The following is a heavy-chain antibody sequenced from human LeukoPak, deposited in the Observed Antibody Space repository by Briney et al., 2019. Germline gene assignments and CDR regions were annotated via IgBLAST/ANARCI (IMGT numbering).Heavy chain of an antibody. CDR3: ASCRSCYSFDY. CDR1: GFALSSYA. V-gene: IGHV3-23*01. CDR2: TSSSDAGT. J-gene: IGHJ4*02. Sequence: GGSLRLSCAASGFALSSYAMSWVRQAPGKGLEWVSATSSSDAGTYHAESVRGRFTISRDNAKNSLYLQMNSLRAEDTAVYYCASCRSCYSFDYWGQGTLVTVSS. D-gene: IGHD2-15*01.